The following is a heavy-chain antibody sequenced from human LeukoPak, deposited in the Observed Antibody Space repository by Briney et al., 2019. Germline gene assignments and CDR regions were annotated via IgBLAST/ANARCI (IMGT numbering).Heavy chain of an antibody. Sequence: ASVKVSCKASGYTFTSYGISWVRQAPGQGLEWMGWISAYNGNTNYAQKLQGRVTMTTDTSTSTAYMELRSLRSDDTAVYYCARTTYYYGSRSYRFDYWGQGTLVTVSS. V-gene: IGHV1-18*04. CDR1: GYTFTSYG. J-gene: IGHJ4*02. CDR3: ARTTYYYGSRSYRFDY. D-gene: IGHD3-10*01. CDR2: ISAYNGNT.